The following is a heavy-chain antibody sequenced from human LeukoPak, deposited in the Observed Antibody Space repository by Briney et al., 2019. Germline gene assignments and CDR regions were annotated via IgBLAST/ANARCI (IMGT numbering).Heavy chain of an antibody. V-gene: IGHV3-53*01. CDR1: GFTIGKSD. CDR2: VYTGGRT. D-gene: IGHD3-3*01. J-gene: IGHJ6*02. Sequence: GGSLRLSCATSGFTIGKSDMAWVRQAPGKGLEWVSIVYTGGRTFHADSVKGRFTMSRDQSKNTVGLQMNSLRAEDTAVYYCAKGYDFWSGYYYYGMDVWGQGTTVTVSS. CDR3: AKGYDFWSGYYYYGMDV.